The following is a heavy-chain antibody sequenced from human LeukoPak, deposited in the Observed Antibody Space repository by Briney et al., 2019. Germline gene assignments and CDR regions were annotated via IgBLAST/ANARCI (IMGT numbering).Heavy chain of an antibody. D-gene: IGHD3-10*01. V-gene: IGHV1-69*05. CDR3: AMGYYYGSGSYSDDAFDI. Sequence: GASVKVSFKASGGTFSSYAISWVRQAPGQGLEWMGGIIPIFGTANYAQKFQGRVTITTDESTSTAYMELSSLRSEDTAVYYCAMGYYYGSGSYSDDAFDIWGQGTLVTVSS. J-gene: IGHJ3*02. CDR2: IIPIFGTA. CDR1: GGTFSSYA.